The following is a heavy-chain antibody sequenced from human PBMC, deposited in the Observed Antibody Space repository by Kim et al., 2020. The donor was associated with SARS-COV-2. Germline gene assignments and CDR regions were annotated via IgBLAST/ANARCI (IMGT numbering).Heavy chain of an antibody. CDR1: GYTFTGYY. V-gene: IGHV1-2*02. J-gene: IGHJ5*02. Sequence: ASVKVSCKASGYTFTGYYMHWVRQAPGQGLEWMGWINHNSGGTNYAQKFQGRGTMTRDTSISTAYMELSRLRSDHTAVYYCARGGQIVSWFDPWGQGTLVTVSS. D-gene: IGHD3-16*02. CDR2: INHNSGGT. CDR3: ARGGQIVSWFDP.